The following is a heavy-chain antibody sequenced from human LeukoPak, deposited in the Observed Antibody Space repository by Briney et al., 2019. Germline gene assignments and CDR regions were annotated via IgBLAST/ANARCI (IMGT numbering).Heavy chain of an antibody. V-gene: IGHV3-74*01. CDR3: ASGGSVLGYCSSTSCFDY. Sequence: GGSLRLSCAASGFTFDDYGMTWVRQAPGKGLVWVSRINSDGSSTSYADSVKGRFTISRDNAKNTLYLQMNSLRAEDTAVYYCASGGSVLGYCSSTSCFDYWGQGTLVTVSS. J-gene: IGHJ4*02. CDR1: GFTFDDYG. D-gene: IGHD2-2*01. CDR2: INSDGSST.